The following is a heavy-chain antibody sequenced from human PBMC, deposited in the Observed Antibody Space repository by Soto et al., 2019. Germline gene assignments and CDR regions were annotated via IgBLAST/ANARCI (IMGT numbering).Heavy chain of an antibody. CDR3: AGALENPYFYYGLNV. J-gene: IGHJ6*02. Sequence: PEGSLRLSCAASGFSLSSYGMEWVRLAPGKGLEWVAATTYDGGIKHYVDSVKGRFTISRDNSKNTLYLQMNSLRVEDTATYYCAGALENPYFYYGLNVWGQGTTVTVSS. CDR2: TTYDGGIK. CDR1: GFSLSSYG. V-gene: IGHV3-30*03. D-gene: IGHD1-1*01.